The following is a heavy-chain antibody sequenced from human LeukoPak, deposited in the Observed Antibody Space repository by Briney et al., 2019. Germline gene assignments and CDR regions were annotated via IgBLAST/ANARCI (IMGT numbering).Heavy chain of an antibody. CDR3: ARTVEVVIYYFDY. V-gene: IGHV4-39*01. Sequence: PSETLSLTCTVSGGSISSSSYYWGWIRQPPGKGLEWIGSTYYSGSTYYNPSLKSRVTISVDTSKNQFSLKLSSVTAADTAVYYCARTVEVVIYYFDYWGQGTLVTVSS. CDR2: TYYSGST. J-gene: IGHJ4*02. CDR1: GGSISSSSYY. D-gene: IGHD3-22*01.